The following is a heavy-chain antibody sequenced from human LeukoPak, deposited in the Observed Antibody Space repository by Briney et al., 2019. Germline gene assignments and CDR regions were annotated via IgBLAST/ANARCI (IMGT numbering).Heavy chain of an antibody. D-gene: IGHD6-19*01. CDR2: INHSGST. V-gene: IGHV4-34*01. CDR1: GFTFSSYG. J-gene: IGHJ5*02. Sequence: PGGSLRLSCAASGFTFSSYGMHWVRQPPGKGLEWIGEINHSGSTNYNPSLKSRVTISVDTSKNQFSLKLSSVTAADTAVYYCARAKWLVRNWFDPWGQGTLVTVSS. CDR3: ARAKWLVRNWFDP.